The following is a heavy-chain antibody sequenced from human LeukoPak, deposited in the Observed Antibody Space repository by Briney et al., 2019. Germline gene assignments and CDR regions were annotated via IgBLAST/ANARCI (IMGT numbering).Heavy chain of an antibody. CDR1: GGSISSGGYY. D-gene: IGHD1-7*01. J-gene: IGHJ4*02. Sequence: SETLSLTCTVSGGSISSGGYYWSWIRQHPGKGLEWIGYIYYGGSTYYNPSLKSRVTMSVDTSKNQFSLKLSSVTAADTAVYYCARGVTGTFDYWGQGTLVTVSS. CDR2: IYYGGST. V-gene: IGHV4-31*03. CDR3: ARGVTGTFDY.